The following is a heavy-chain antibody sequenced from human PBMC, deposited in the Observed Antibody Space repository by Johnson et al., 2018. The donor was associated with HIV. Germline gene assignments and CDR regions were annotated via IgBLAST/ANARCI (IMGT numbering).Heavy chain of an antibody. J-gene: IGHJ3*02. D-gene: IGHD2/OR15-2a*01. Sequence: QVQLVESGGVVVQPGRSLKLSCAASGFTFSSYAMHWVRQAPGKGLEWVAVISYDGSNNYYADSVKGRFTISSDNAKNSLYLQMNSLRAEDTAVYYCATPRIPTDRAFDIWGQGTMVTVSS. CDR2: ISYDGSNN. V-gene: IGHV3-30-3*01. CDR1: GFTFSSYA. CDR3: ATPRIPTDRAFDI.